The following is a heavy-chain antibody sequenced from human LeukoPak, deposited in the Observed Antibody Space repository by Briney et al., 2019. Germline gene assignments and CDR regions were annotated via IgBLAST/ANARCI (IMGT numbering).Heavy chain of an antibody. CDR2: INPNSGGT. CDR1: GYTFTGYY. Sequence: ASVKVSCKASGYTFTGYYMHWLRQAPGQGLEWMGRINPNSGGTNYAQKFQGRVTITRDTSISTAYMELSRLRSDDTAVYYCARAGDEGSSVGDYWGQGTLVTVSS. V-gene: IGHV1-2*06. CDR3: ARAGDEGSSVGDY. J-gene: IGHJ4*02. D-gene: IGHD1-26*01.